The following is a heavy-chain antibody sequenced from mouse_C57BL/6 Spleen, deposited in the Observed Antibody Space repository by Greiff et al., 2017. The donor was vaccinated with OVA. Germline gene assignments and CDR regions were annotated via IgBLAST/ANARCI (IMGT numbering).Heavy chain of an antibody. CDR1: GYSITSGYY. CDR2: ISYDGSN. D-gene: IGHD2-4*01. CDR3: ARKGDIYYDYDNYFDY. Sequence: EVKLQESGPGLVKPSQSLSLTCSVTGYSITSGYYWNWIRQFPGNKLEWMGYISYDGSNNYNPSLTNRISITRNTSKNQFFLKLNSVTTEDTATYYCARKGDIYYDYDNYFDYWGQGTTLTVSS. V-gene: IGHV3-6*01. J-gene: IGHJ2*01.